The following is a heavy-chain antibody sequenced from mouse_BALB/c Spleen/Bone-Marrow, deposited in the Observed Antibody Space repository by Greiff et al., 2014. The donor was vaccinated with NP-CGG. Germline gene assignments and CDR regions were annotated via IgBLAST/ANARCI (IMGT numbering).Heavy chain of an antibody. J-gene: IGHJ1*01. D-gene: IGHD1-1*01. CDR1: GFTFSDYG. V-gene: IGHV5-15*02. CDR3: ARDYCGSSYWYFDV. Sequence: EVQGVESGGGLVQPGGSRKLSCAASGFTFSDYGMAWVRQAPGKGPEWVAFISNLAYSIYYADTVTGRFTISRENAKNTLYLEMSSLRSEDTAMYYCARDYCGSSYWYFDVWGAGTTVTVSS. CDR2: ISNLAYSI.